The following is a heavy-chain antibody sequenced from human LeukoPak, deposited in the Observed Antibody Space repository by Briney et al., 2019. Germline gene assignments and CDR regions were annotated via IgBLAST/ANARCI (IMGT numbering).Heavy chain of an antibody. CDR3: AKGRRDAYNYYFDY. V-gene: IGHV3-23*01. J-gene: IGHJ4*02. Sequence: PGGSLRLSCAASEFTFNNNGMHWVRQAPGKGLEWVSGISGGGGSTYYADSVKGRFTISRDNSKNTLYVQMNSLRAEDTAAYYCAKGRRDAYNYYFDYWGQGTLVTVSS. CDR2: ISGGGGST. CDR1: EFTFNNNG. D-gene: IGHD5-24*01.